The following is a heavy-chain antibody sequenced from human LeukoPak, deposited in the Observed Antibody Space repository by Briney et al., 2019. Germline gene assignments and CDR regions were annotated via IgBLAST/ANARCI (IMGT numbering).Heavy chain of an antibody. D-gene: IGHD2-2*01. CDR2: ISGSGGST. Sequence: PGRSLRLSRAASGFTFSSYAMSWVRQAPGKGLEWVSAISGSGGSTYYADSVKGRFTISRDNSKNTLYLQMNSLRAEDTAVYYCAKATPVVPAADFYFDYWGQGTLVTVSS. CDR3: AKATPVVPAADFYFDY. CDR1: GFTFSSYA. J-gene: IGHJ4*02. V-gene: IGHV3-23*01.